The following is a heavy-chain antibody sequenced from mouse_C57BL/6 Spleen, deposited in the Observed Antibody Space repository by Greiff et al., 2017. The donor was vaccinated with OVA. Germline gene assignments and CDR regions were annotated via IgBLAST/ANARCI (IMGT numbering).Heavy chain of an antibody. V-gene: IGHV3-8*01. J-gene: IGHJ2*01. D-gene: IGHD2-2*01. Sequence: VQLKESGPGLAKPSQTLSLTCSVTGYSITSDYWNWIRKFPGNKLEYMGYISYSGSTYYNPSLKSRISITRDTSKTQYYLLVNSVTTELTATYYCARSPLYDGYDAYYSDDWGQGTTLT. CDR2: ISYSGST. CDR3: ARSPLYDGYDAYYSDD. CDR1: GYSITSDY.